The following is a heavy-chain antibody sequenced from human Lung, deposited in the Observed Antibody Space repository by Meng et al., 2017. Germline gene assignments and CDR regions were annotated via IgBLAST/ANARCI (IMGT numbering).Heavy chain of an antibody. J-gene: IGHJ4*02. Sequence: QVRLGQCGAELKKPGSLVKVSCKASGYTFPDYWLNWVRRAPGQGLEWMGRINPKSGDTHYAQRFQGRVTMTGDTSISTAYMELSGLRSDDTAMYYCARDEDISAAGKLFGDYWGQGTLVTVSS. V-gene: IGHV1-2*06. CDR1: GYTFPDYW. CDR3: ARDEDISAAGKLFGDY. D-gene: IGHD6-13*01. CDR2: INPKSGDT.